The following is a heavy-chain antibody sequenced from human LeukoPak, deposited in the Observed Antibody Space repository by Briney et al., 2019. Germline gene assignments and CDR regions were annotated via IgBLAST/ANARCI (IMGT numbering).Heavy chain of an antibody. J-gene: IGHJ5*02. CDR3: ARDLDSSSSNDWFDP. V-gene: IGHV3-21*01. D-gene: IGHD6-6*01. CDR2: ISSSSSYI. Sequence: WIRRSPGKGLEWVSSISSSSSYIYYADSVKGRFTISRDNAKNSLYLQMNSLRAEDTAVYYCARDLDSSSSNDWFDPWGQGTLVTVSS.